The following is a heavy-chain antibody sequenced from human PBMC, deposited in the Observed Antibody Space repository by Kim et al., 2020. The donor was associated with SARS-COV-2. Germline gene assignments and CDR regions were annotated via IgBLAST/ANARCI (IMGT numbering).Heavy chain of an antibody. D-gene: IGHD5-12*01. CDR1: GFTFRSYS. V-gene: IGHV3-21*01. Sequence: GGSLRLSCAASGFTFRSYSMNWVRQAPGKGLEWVSSISSSSSNIYYADSVKGRFTISRDNAKNSLYLQMNSLRAEDTAVYYCARLYPSEGLDIVATTEREIYYYYYYMDVWGKGTTVTVSS. J-gene: IGHJ6*03. CDR3: ARLYPSEGLDIVATTEREIYYYYYYMDV. CDR2: ISSSSSNI.